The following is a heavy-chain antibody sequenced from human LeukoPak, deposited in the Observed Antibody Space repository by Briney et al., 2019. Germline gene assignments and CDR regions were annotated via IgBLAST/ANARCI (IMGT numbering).Heavy chain of an antibody. CDR2: INPNSGDT. J-gene: IGHJ4*02. D-gene: IGHD3-10*01. Sequence: ASVKVSCKASGYSFTGYYIHWVRQAPGQGLEWMAWINPNSGDTNFAQKFQGRVTMTRDTSISTVYMELSRLRSEDTAVYYCARGRRGGSGSYSVDYWGQGTLVTVSS. CDR1: GYSFTGYY. V-gene: IGHV1-2*02. CDR3: ARGRRGGSGSYSVDY.